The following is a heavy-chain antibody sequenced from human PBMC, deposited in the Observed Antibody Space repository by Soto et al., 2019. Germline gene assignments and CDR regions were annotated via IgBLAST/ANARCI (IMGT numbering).Heavy chain of an antibody. CDR2: IGAGDGTT. V-gene: IGHV3-23*01. CDR3: ARFDLGLDP. Sequence: GGSLRLSCATSGFTLINYSVSWVRRAPGKGLEWVAAIGAGDGTTYYADSVKGRFTLSRDTSKDTLYLQMDSLRAEDTAVYYCARFDLGLDPWGQGTLVTVSS. J-gene: IGHJ5*02. CDR1: GFTLINYS. D-gene: IGHD3-10*01.